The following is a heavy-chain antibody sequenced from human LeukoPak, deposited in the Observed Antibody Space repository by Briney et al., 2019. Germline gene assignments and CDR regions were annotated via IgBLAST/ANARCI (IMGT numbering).Heavy chain of an antibody. CDR3: ARAISGLRYFDWFYYYMDV. D-gene: IGHD3-9*01. CDR2: IIPIFGTA. CDR1: GGTFSSYA. J-gene: IGHJ6*03. Sequence: SVKVSCKASGGTFSSYAISWVRQAPGQGLEWMGRIIPIFGTANYAQKFQGRVTITADESTSTAYMELSSLRSEDTAVYYCARAISGLRYFDWFYYYMDVWGKGTTVTVSS. V-gene: IGHV1-69*13.